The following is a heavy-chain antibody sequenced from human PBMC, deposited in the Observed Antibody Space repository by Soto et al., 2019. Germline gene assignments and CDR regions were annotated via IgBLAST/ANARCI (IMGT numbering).Heavy chain of an antibody. CDR3: AISGGSPAFDY. CDR1: GFTFSSYS. Sequence: LRLSCAASGFTFSSYSMNWVRQAPGKGLEWVSYISSSSSTIYYADSVKGRFTISRDNAKNSLYLQMNSLRAEDTAVYYCAISGGSPAFDYRGQGTLVTVSS. D-gene: IGHD2-15*01. J-gene: IGHJ4*02. CDR2: ISSSSSTI. V-gene: IGHV3-48*01.